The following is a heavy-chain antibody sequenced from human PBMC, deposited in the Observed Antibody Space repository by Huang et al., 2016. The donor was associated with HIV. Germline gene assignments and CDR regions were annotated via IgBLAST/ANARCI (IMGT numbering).Heavy chain of an antibody. CDR2: SNSDVSST. Sequence: EVQLVESGGGLVQLGGSLRLSCAASGFSISSYWMHWVRQAPGKGRVWGLRSNSDVSSTSYADSVKGRFTISRDNAKNTLYLQMNSLRAEDTAVYYCARDPRIQSWLNFFDYWGQGTLVSVSS. V-gene: IGHV3-74*01. CDR3: ARDPRIQSWLNFFDY. D-gene: IGHD3-22*01. CDR1: GFSISSYW. J-gene: IGHJ4*02.